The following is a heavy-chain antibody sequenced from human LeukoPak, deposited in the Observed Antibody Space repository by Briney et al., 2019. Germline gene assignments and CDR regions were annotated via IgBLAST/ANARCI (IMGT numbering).Heavy chain of an antibody. CDR1: GFTFSSSP. J-gene: IGHJ4*02. CDR2: ISSSSTI. V-gene: IGHV3-48*01. Sequence: GGSLRLSCAASGFTFSSSPMNWVRQAPGKGLEWVSYISSSSTIYYADSVKGRFTISRDNAKNSLYLQMNRLRVEDTAVYYCARSGDYWGQGTLVTVSS. CDR3: ARSGDY.